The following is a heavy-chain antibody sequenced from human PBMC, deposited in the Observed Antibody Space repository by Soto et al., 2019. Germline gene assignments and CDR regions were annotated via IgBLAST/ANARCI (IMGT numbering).Heavy chain of an antibody. V-gene: IGHV1-18*01. CDR1: GYGFTSYG. CDR3: ARYVNYDFWSGHQGKWFDP. Sequence: QVQLVQSGPEVKKPGASVKVSCTASGYGFTSYGITWVRQAPGQELEWVGWISADNGNTNYGQRVQGRVTLSTDTSTSTAYMELRSLSSDDTAVYYCARYVNYDFWSGHQGKWFDPWGQGTLVTVSS. D-gene: IGHD3-3*01. J-gene: IGHJ5*02. CDR2: ISADNGNT.